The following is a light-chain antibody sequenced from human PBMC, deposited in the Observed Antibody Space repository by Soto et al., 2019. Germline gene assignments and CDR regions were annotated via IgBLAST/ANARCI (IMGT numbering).Light chain of an antibody. CDR3: QNYNSAPRT. CDR2: AAS. V-gene: IGKV1-27*01. CDR1: QDITLY. J-gene: IGKJ1*01. Sequence: DIRMTQSPSSLSASVGDRVTITCRASQDITLYLAWYQQKPGKSPNLLIYAASTLQSGVPSRFSGSGSGTDFTLTISSLQPEDVATYFCQNYNSAPRTFGQGTRGEIK.